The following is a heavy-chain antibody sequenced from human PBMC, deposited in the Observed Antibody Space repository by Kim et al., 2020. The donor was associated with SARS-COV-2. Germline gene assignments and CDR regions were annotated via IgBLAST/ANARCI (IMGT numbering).Heavy chain of an antibody. CDR1: GFTVASHY. CDR3: AKSGAYGDYYFDS. V-gene: IGHV3-53*01. J-gene: IGHJ4*01. CDR2: IYSGGYTFYT. Sequence: GGSLRLSCAASGFTVASHYMNWVRQAPGKGLEWVSVIYSGGYTFYTYYADSVKGRFTISRDISKNTLSLQMDSLRAEDTAVYYCAKSGAYGDYYFDSCG. D-gene: IGHD4-17*01.